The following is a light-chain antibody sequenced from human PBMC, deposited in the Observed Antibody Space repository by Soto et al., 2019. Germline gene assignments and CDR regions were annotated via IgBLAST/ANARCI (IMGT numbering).Light chain of an antibody. Sequence: VVLTQSPATLSLSPGEKAILSCRASQDINTYLGWYQQKPGQPPRLLIYDASNRASGIPARFSGSGSGTDFTLTIDTLESEDFAIYYCQHRYNWPLTFGAGTKVDSK. V-gene: IGKV3-11*01. J-gene: IGKJ4*01. CDR1: QDINTY. CDR3: QHRYNWPLT. CDR2: DAS.